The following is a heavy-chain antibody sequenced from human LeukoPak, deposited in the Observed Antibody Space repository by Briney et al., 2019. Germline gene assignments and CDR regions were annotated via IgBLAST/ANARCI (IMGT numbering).Heavy chain of an antibody. CDR1: GFTFSSYA. J-gene: IGHJ5*02. CDR3: ARGRLNTVKTFS. CDR2: ISYDGINK. V-gene: IGHV3-30-3*01. Sequence: GASLRLSCAASGFTFSSYALHWVRQAPGKGLEWVTGISYDGINKLYADSMKGRFTISRDNSRNTAYLQMNSLRPEDTAVYYCARGRLNTVKTFSWGQGTLVTVCS. D-gene: IGHD4-17*01.